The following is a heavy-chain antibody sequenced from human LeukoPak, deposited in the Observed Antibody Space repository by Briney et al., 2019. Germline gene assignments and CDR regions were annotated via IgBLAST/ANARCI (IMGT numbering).Heavy chain of an antibody. Sequence: GGSLRLSCAASGFTFSSYSMNWVRQAPGKGLEWVSSISSSSSYIYYADSVKGRFTISRDNAKNSLYLQMNSLRAEDTAVYYCARESAMGATTGDYWGQGTLVTVSS. CDR1: GFTFSSYS. CDR2: ISSSSSYI. CDR3: ARESAMGATTGDY. D-gene: IGHD1-26*01. J-gene: IGHJ4*01. V-gene: IGHV3-21*01.